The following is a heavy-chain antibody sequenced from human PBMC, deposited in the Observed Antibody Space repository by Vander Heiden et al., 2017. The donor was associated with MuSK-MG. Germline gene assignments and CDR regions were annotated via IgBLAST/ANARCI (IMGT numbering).Heavy chain of an antibody. CDR3: ARDENGTIDY. V-gene: IGHV3-33*01. CDR2: IWYDGRKK. Sequence: QVQLVEPGGGVVQSGRSLLLSCGTPGFTLSSYGMDWVRQAPGKGLGWVAVIWYDGRKKDDADSVKGRFTISRDNSKNTLYLKIKRLRAEDTAVYDCARDENGTIDYWGQGTMVTIYS. J-gene: IGHJ4*02. D-gene: IGHD2-8*01. CDR1: GFTLSSYG.